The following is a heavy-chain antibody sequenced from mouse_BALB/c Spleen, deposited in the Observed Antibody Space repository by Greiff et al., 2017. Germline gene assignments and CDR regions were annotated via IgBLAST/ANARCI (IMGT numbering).Heavy chain of an antibody. J-gene: IGHJ1*01. V-gene: IGHV2-9*02. CDR3: ARDFLYGNYGTDWYFDV. Sequence: VQLQQSGPGLVAPSQSLSITCTVSGFSLTSYGVHWVRQPPGKGLEWLGVIWAGGSTNYNSALMSRLSISKDNSKSQVFLKMNSLQTDDTAMYYCARDFLYGNYGTDWYFDVWGAGTTVTVSS. CDR1: GFSLTSYG. D-gene: IGHD2-10*02. CDR2: IWAGGST.